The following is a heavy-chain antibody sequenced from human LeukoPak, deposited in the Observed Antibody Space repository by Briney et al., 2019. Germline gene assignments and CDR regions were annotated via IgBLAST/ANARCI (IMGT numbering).Heavy chain of an antibody. CDR2: MYHSGST. D-gene: IGHD6-13*01. J-gene: IGHJ5*02. Sequence: SDTLSLTCAVSGASITSGGYSWSWIRQPPGKGLEWIGSMYHSGSTYYNPSLKSRVTISVDRSKNQFSLRPSSVTAADTAVYYCARGPPSSWYPSAQTALDPWGQGTLVTVSS. V-gene: IGHV4-30-2*01. CDR3: ARGPPSSWYPSAQTALDP. CDR1: GASITSGGYS.